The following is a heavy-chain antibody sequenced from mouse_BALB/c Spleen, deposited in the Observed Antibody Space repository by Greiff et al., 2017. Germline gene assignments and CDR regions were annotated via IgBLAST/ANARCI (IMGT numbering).Heavy chain of an antibody. CDR1: GYAFSSSW. D-gene: IGHD2-3*01. CDR2: IYPGDGDT. J-gene: IGHJ4*01. Sequence: VQLQESGPELVKPGASVKISCKASGYAFSSSWMNWVKQRPGQGLEWIGRIYPGDGDTNYNGKFKGKATLTADKSSSTAYMQLSSLTSVDSAVYFCARWLLPYYYAMDYGGQGTSVTVSS. CDR3: ARWLLPYYYAMDY. V-gene: IGHV1-82*01.